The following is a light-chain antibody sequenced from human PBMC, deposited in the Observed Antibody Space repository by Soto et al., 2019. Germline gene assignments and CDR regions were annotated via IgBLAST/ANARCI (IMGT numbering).Light chain of an antibody. Sequence: QSVLPPPASVSGSPGQSITISGTGSSSDIGAYDYVSWYQHHPNRAPNLLIYEVSNRPSGVSNRFSGSKSGNTASLTIYGLQAEEEADYYCSSYTSGSTPYVLGTETQVTIL. CDR1: SSDIGAYDY. CDR3: SSYTSGSTPYV. CDR2: EVS. J-gene: IGLJ1*01. V-gene: IGLV2-14*01.